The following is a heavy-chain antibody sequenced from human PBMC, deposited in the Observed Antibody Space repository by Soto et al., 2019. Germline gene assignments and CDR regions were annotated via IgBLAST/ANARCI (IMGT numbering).Heavy chain of an antibody. CDR3: AIEYCSGGSCYSYFQH. J-gene: IGHJ1*01. D-gene: IGHD2-15*01. Sequence: GGSLRLSCAASGFTFSSYAMSWVRQAPGKGLEWVSAISGSGGSTYYADSVKGRFTISRDNSKNTLYLQMNSLRAEDTAVYYCAIEYCSGGSCYSYFQHWGQGTLVTVSS. CDR2: ISGSGGST. CDR1: GFTFSSYA. V-gene: IGHV3-23*01.